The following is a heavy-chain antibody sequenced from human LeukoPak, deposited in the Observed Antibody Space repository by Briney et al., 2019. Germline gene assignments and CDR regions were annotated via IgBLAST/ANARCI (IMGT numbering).Heavy chain of an antibody. CDR2: INHSGSI. CDR1: GGSFSGYY. D-gene: IGHD2-15*01. CDR3: ARDPCSGGSCYFDY. Sequence: SETLSLTCAVYGGSFSGYYWSWIRQPPGKGLEWIGEINHSGSINYNSSLKSRVTISVDKSKNQFSLKLSSVTAADTAVYYCARDPCSGGSCYFDYWGQGTLVTVSS. J-gene: IGHJ4*02. V-gene: IGHV4-34*01.